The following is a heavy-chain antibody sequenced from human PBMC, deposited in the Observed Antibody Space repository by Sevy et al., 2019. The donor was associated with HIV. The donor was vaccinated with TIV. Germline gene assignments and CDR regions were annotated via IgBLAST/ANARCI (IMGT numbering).Heavy chain of an antibody. V-gene: IGHV3-23*01. D-gene: IGHD3-10*01. Sequence: GGSLRLSCAASGFTFSSYAMSWIRQAPGKGLEWVSAISGSGGSTYYADSVKGRFTISRDNSKNTLYLQMNSLRAEDTAVYYCAKDLGSGSYYYYYYYYGMDVWGQRTTVTVSS. CDR1: GFTFSSYA. CDR3: AKDLGSGSYYYYYYYYGMDV. CDR2: ISGSGGST. J-gene: IGHJ6*02.